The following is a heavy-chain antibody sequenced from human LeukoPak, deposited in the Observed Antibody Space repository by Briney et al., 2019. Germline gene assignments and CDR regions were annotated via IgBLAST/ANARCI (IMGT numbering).Heavy chain of an antibody. CDR3: ARGLRVGNTGYYFDY. Sequence: SETLSLTCTVSGGSISSNYWSWIRQPPGKGLEWIGYIYYSGTTSYNASLKSRVTMSVDTSKNQFSLNLNSVTAADTAVYYCARGLRVGNTGYYFDYWGQGTLVTVSS. J-gene: IGHJ4*02. CDR1: GGSISSNY. CDR2: IYYSGTT. D-gene: IGHD1-26*01. V-gene: IGHV4-59*01.